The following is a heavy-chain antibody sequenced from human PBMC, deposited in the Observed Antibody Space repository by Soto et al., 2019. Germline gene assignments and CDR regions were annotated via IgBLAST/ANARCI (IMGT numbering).Heavy chain of an antibody. Sequence: QVQLQQWGAGLLKPSETLSLTCAVYGGSFSGYYWSWIRQPPGKGLEWIGDINHRGSTKYNPSLKSRVPLSPATSKNQFSLKLNSVTAADTAVYYCVRGLTTVVTQRYFDYWGQGTLVTVSS. CDR1: GGSFSGYY. V-gene: IGHV4-34*01. J-gene: IGHJ4*02. D-gene: IGHD4-17*01. CDR3: VRGLTTVVTQRYFDY. CDR2: INHRGST.